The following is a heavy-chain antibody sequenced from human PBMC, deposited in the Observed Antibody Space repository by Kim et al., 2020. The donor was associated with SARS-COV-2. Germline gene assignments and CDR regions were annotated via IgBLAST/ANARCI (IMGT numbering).Heavy chain of an antibody. CDR3: ARDAPYCGCDCKPPMDV. D-gene: IGHD2-21*02. Sequence: VTGRFTRSRDNSKNTLYLQMNRLRAEDTAVYYCARDAPYCGCDCKPPMDVWGQGTTVTVSS. V-gene: IGHV3-30*07. J-gene: IGHJ6*02.